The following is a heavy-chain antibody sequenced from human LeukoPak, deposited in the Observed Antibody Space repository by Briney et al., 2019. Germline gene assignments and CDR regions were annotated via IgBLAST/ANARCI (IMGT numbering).Heavy chain of an antibody. Sequence: GGSLRLSCAASGFTFSSYEMNWVRQAPGKGLEWVSYISSSGRTMYYADSVKGRFTISRDNAKNSLYLQMNSLRAEDTAVYYCARGRTHRYNWNTRNPDAFDIWGQGTMVTVSS. CDR3: ARGRTHRYNWNTRNPDAFDI. D-gene: IGHD1-1*01. CDR2: ISSSGRTM. CDR1: GFTFSSYE. V-gene: IGHV3-48*03. J-gene: IGHJ3*02.